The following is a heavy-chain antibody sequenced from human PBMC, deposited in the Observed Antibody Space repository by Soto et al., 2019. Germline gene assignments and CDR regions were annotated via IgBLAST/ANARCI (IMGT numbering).Heavy chain of an antibody. CDR2: TRNKPNSYTT. Sequence: EVQLVESGGGLVQPGGSLRLSCAASGFTFSDHYMDWVRQAPGKGLEWVGGTRNKPNSYTTEYAASVRGRFTISSDDSKHSLYLQMNSPNTEDTSVHYCALEGSGPGWTWGQGTLVTVSS. CDR3: ALEGSGPGWT. D-gene: IGHD3-10*01. V-gene: IGHV3-72*01. J-gene: IGHJ5*02. CDR1: GFTFSDHY.